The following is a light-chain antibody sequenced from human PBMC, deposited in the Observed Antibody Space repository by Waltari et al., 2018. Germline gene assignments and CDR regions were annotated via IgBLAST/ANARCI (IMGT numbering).Light chain of an antibody. CDR2: DVN. CDR3: CSYVGSAISV. CDR1: SSDIGKYNL. J-gene: IGLJ3*02. Sequence: QSALTQTASVSGSPGQAITISSSGTSSDIGKYNLVSWYQQHPGKAPTLIVYDVNKRPSGVSNRFSGSKSGNTAFLTISGLQTADEADYYCCSYVGSAISVFGGGTKLTVL. V-gene: IGLV2-23*02.